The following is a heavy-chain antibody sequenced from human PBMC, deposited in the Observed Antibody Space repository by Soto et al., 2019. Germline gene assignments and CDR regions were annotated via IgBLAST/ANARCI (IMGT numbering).Heavy chain of an antibody. CDR1: GYTFTGYY. D-gene: IGHD2-2*02. Sequence: AASVKVSCKASGYTFTGYYMHWVRQAPGQGLEWMGWINPNSGGTNYAQKFQGRVTMTRDTSISTAYMELSRLRSDDTAVYYCAIPQPRYCSSTSCYIAQHYYYYGMDVWGQGTTVTVSS. V-gene: IGHV1-2*02. CDR2: INPNSGGT. J-gene: IGHJ6*02. CDR3: AIPQPRYCSSTSCYIAQHYYYYGMDV.